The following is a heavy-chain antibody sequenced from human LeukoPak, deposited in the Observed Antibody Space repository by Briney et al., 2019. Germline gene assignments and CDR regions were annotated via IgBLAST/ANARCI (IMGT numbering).Heavy chain of an antibody. CDR3: ARDREITMIVVVNNDAFDI. D-gene: IGHD3-22*01. V-gene: IGHV1-18*01. Sequence: GASVKVSCKASGYTFTSYGISWVRQAPGQGLEWMGWISAYNGNTNYAQKLQGRVTMTTDTSTSTAYMELRSLRSDDTAVYYCARDREITMIVVVNNDAFDIWGQGTMVTVSS. J-gene: IGHJ3*02. CDR1: GYTFTSYG. CDR2: ISAYNGNT.